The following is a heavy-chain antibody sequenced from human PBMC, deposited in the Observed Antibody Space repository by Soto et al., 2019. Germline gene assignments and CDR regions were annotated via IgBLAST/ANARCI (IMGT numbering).Heavy chain of an antibody. D-gene: IGHD3-22*01. Sequence: QVQLQESGPGLVKPSQTLSLTCTVSGGSISSGGYYWSWIRQHPGKGLEWIGYIYYSGSTYYNPSLESRVTISVDTSKNQFSLKLSSVTAADTAVYYCARAHSYDSSVFDWFDPWGQGTLVTVSS. CDR2: IYYSGST. CDR3: ARAHSYDSSVFDWFDP. V-gene: IGHV4-31*03. J-gene: IGHJ5*02. CDR1: GGSISSGGYY.